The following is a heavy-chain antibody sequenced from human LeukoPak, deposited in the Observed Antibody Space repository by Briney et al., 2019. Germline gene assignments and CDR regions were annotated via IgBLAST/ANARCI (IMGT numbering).Heavy chain of an antibody. CDR2: IIPILGIA. CDR3: ASSHCDLTTCYYYMDV. V-gene: IGHV1-69*04. Sequence: GASVKVSCKASGGTFSSYAISWVRQAPGQGLEWMGRIIPILGIANYAQKFQGRVTITADKSTSTAYMELSSLRSEDTAVYYCASSHCDLTTCYYYMDVWGTGTTVTVSS. D-gene: IGHD2-2*01. J-gene: IGHJ6*03. CDR1: GGTFSSYA.